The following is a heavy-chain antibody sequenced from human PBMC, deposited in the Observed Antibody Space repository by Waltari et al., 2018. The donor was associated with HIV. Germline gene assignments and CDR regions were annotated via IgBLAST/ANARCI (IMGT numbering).Heavy chain of an antibody. CDR3: ARAEGGNSGVHFDY. CDR1: GGSISSGSFY. V-gene: IGHV4-61*02. Sequence: QVQLQESGPGLVKPSQTLSLTCTVSGGSISSGSFYWNWIRQPAGKGLEWIGRIYTSGITKYNPSLKSRVTISVDTSKNQFSLKLNSVTAADTAVYYCARAEGGNSGVHFDYWGQGTLVTVSS. J-gene: IGHJ4*02. CDR2: IYTSGIT. D-gene: IGHD2-21*02.